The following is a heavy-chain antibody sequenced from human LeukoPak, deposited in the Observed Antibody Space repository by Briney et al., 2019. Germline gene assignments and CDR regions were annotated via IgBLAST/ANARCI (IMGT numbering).Heavy chain of an antibody. J-gene: IGHJ4*02. V-gene: IGHV3-43*02. CDR3: AKALGRPSDY. D-gene: IGHD7-27*01. Sequence: GGSLRLSCAASGFTFDDYAMHWVRQAPGKGLEWVSLISGDGGSTYYADSVKGRFTISRDNSKNSLYLQMNSLRTEDIALYYCAKALGRPSDYWGQGTLVTVSS. CDR2: ISGDGGST. CDR1: GFTFDDYA.